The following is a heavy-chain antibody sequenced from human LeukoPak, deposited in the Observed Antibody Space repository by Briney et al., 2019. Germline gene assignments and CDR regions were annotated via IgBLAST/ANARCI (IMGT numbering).Heavy chain of an antibody. V-gene: IGHV3-64*01. CDR2: ISSNGGST. J-gene: IGHJ4*02. Sequence: GGSLRLSCAASGFTFSSYAMHWVRQAPGKGLEYVSAISSNGGSTYYANSVKGRFTISRDNSKNTLYLQMGSLRAEDMAVYYCTRVYSGYEDYWGQGDLVTVSS. CDR1: GFTFSSYA. CDR3: TRVYSGYEDY. D-gene: IGHD5-12*01.